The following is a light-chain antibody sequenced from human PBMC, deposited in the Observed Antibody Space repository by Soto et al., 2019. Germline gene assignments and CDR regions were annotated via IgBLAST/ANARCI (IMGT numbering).Light chain of an antibody. J-gene: IGKJ1*01. CDR3: QQYNNWPPWT. CDR1: QSVSSSY. V-gene: IGKV3-20*01. CDR2: GAS. Sequence: ILLTQSPCTLSLSPWERATPSCRASQSVSSSYLAWYQQKPGQAPRLLIYGASSRATGIPDRFSGSGSGTDFTLTISRLEPEDFAVYYCQQYNNWPPWTFGQGTKVDIK.